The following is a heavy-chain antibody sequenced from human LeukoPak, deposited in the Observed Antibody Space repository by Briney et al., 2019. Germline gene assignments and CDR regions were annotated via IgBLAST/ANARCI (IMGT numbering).Heavy chain of an antibody. D-gene: IGHD6-19*01. Sequence: PGGSLRLSCAASGFTFSSYGMHWVRQAPGKGLEWVAVIWYDGSNKYYADSVKGRFTISRDNSKNTLYLQMNSLRAEDTAVYYCARSAVAGTRRDWFDPWGQGTLVTVSS. CDR1: GFTFSSYG. J-gene: IGHJ5*02. CDR2: IWYDGSNK. V-gene: IGHV3-33*01. CDR3: ARSAVAGTRRDWFDP.